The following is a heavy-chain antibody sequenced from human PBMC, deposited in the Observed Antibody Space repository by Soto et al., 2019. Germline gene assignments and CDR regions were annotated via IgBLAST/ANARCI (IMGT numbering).Heavy chain of an antibody. CDR2: IIPFFGTT. CDR3: AREVVTETTLGYFDY. Sequence: VHLVQSGAEVKNSGSSVRVSCTASGGTFSNDAISWLRQAPGQGLQWLGRIIPFFGTTDYSQSFRGRLTNTADESTGTAYIDVRSLRSDDTAVYYCAREVVTETTLGYFDYWGQGTLVTVSS. J-gene: IGHJ4*02. V-gene: IGHV1-69*01. D-gene: IGHD2-21*02. CDR1: GGTFSNDA.